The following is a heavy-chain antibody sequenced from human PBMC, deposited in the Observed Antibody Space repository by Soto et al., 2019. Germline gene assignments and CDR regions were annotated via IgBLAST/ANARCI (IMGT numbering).Heavy chain of an antibody. CDR2: ISGSGGST. V-gene: IGHV3-23*01. Sequence: GGSLRLSCAASGFTFSSYAMSWVRQAPGKGLEWVSAISGSGGSTYCADSVKGRFTISRDNSKNTLYLQMNSLRAEDTAVYYCAKDNVYCSGGSCYDWYYFDYWGQGTLVTSPQ. D-gene: IGHD2-15*01. CDR1: GFTFSSYA. CDR3: AKDNVYCSGGSCYDWYYFDY. J-gene: IGHJ4*02.